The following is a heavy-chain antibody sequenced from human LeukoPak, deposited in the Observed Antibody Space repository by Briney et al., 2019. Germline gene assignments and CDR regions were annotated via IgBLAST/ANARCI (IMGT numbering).Heavy chain of an antibody. CDR2: INSDGSST. Sequence: GGSLRLSCAASGFTFSSYWVHWVRQAPGKGLVWVSRINSDGSSTSSADSVKGRFTISRDNAKNTLFLQMNSLRAEDTAVYYCARDRRSYYDSSGYYHAVDYWGQGTLVTVSS. J-gene: IGHJ4*02. CDR1: GFTFSSYW. D-gene: IGHD3-22*01. V-gene: IGHV3-74*01. CDR3: ARDRRSYYDSSGYYHAVDY.